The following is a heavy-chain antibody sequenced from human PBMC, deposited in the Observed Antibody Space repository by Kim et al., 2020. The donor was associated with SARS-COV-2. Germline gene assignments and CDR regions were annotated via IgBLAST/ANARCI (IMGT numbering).Heavy chain of an antibody. D-gene: IGHD3-10*01. J-gene: IGHJ6*02. CDR3: ARGVLWFGEFTLVQGYYYYGMDV. V-gene: IGHV4-34*01. CDR2: INHSGST. Sequence: SETLSLTCAVYGGSFSGHYWSWIRQPPGKGLEWIGEINHSGSTNYNPSLKSRVTISVDTSKNQFSLKLSSVTAADTAVYYCARGVLWFGEFTLVQGYYYYGMDVWGQGTTVTVSS. CDR1: GGSFSGHY.